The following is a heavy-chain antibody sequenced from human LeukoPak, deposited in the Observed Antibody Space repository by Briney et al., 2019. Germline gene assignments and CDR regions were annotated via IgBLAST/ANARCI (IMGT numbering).Heavy chain of an antibody. V-gene: IGHV4-4*02. CDR1: AGSLSSSSW. D-gene: IGHD2-21*01. CDR2: FYLYGTT. CDR3: ARHGPAAIPGYYYYMDV. J-gene: IGHJ6*03. Sequence: SEALSLTCSVSAGSLSSSSWWSWVRQSPVKGLEWIVEFYLYGTTNYNPSLKSRVTMPVDRSKNQFSLKLSSVTAADTAVYYCARHGPAAIPGYYYYMDVWGKGTTVTVSS.